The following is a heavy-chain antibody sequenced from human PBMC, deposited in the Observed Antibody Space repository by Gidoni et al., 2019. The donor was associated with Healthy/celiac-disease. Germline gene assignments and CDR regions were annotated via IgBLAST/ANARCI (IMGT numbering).Heavy chain of an antibody. CDR2: ISSCSSYI. CDR3: ARAGIGPRVVVMYY. Sequence: EVQLVESGGGLVKPGGSLRLSCAASGFTFSSYSMTWVRQAPGKGLEWVSSISSCSSYIYYADSVKGRFTISRDNAKNSLYLQMNSLRAEDTAVYYCARAGIGPRVVVMYYWGQGTLVTVSS. V-gene: IGHV3-21*01. CDR1: GFTFSSYS. D-gene: IGHD3-22*01. J-gene: IGHJ4*02.